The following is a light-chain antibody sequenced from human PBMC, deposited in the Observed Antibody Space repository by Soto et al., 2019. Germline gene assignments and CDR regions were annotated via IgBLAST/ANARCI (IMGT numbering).Light chain of an antibody. J-gene: IGLJ1*01. Sequence: QSALTQPPSVSGSPGQSITISCTGTSSDVGSYNLVSWYQQHPGKAPKLMIYEGSKRPSGVSNRFSGSKSGNTASLTISGLQAEDEADYYCCSYAGSSTPYVFGTGTQLTVL. CDR1: SSDVGSYNL. CDR2: EGS. CDR3: CSYAGSSTPYV. V-gene: IGLV2-23*01.